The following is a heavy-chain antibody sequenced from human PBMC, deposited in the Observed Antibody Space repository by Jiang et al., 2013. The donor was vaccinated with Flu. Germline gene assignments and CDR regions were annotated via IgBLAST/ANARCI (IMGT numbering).Heavy chain of an antibody. D-gene: IGHD6-19*01. CDR1: GGSISSGSYY. V-gene: IGHV4-61*02. Sequence: GSGLVKPSQTLSLTCTVSGGSISSGSYYWSWIRQPAGKGLEWIGRIYTSGSTNYNPSLKSRVTISVDTSKNQFSLKLSSVTAADTAVYYCARDHSSGWVDDAFDIWGQGTMVTVSS. J-gene: IGHJ3*02. CDR2: IYTSGST. CDR3: ARDHSSGWVDDAFDI.